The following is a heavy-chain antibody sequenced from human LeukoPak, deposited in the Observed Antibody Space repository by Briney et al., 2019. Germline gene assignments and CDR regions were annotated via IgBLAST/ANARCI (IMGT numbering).Heavy chain of an antibody. Sequence: GGSLRLSCAASGFTFSSYGMHWVRQAPGKGLEWVAVISYDGSNKYYADSVEGRFTISRDNSKNTLYLQMNSLRAEDTAVYYCAKVLFGQYSSSYFDYWGQGTLVTVSS. CDR3: AKVLFGQYSSSYFDY. D-gene: IGHD6-6*01. CDR2: ISYDGSNK. V-gene: IGHV3-30*18. CDR1: GFTFSSYG. J-gene: IGHJ4*02.